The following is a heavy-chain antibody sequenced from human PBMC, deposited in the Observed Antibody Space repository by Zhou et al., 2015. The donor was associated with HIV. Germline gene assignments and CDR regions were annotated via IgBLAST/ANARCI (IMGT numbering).Heavy chain of an antibody. J-gene: IGHJ6*02. CDR1: GGTFSSYA. D-gene: IGHD4-17*01. Sequence: QVQLVQSGAEVKKPGSSVKVSCKASGGTFSSYAISWVRQAPGQGLEWMGGIIPIFGTANYAQKFQGRVTITADESTSTAYMELSSLRSEDTAVYYCARVGGWMTTVTWGGMDVVGPRDHGHRLL. CDR3: ARVGGWMTTVTWGGMDV. V-gene: IGHV1-69*12. CDR2: IIPIFGTA.